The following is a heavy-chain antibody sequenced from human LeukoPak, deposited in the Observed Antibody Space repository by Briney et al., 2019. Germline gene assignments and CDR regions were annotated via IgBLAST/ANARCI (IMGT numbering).Heavy chain of an antibody. Sequence: GRSLRLSCAASGFMFSSSGMHWVRQAPDKGLEWVAVIWYDGSNKYSADSVKGRFTISRDNSKNTLYLQMNSLRAEDTAVYYCARDGGTSHFDYWGQGTLVSVSS. D-gene: IGHD4-23*01. V-gene: IGHV3-33*01. CDR3: ARDGGTSHFDY. J-gene: IGHJ4*02. CDR1: GFMFSSSG. CDR2: IWYDGSNK.